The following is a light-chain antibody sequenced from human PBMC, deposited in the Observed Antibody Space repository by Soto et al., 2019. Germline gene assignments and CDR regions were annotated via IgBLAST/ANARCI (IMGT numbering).Light chain of an antibody. Sequence: QSALTQPASVSGSPGQSITISCTGTSSDVGGYNYVSWYQPHPGKAPKLMIYDVTNRPSGVSNRFSGSKSGNTASLTISGLQAEDEADYYCPSYTTSSPYLVFGRGTKLTAL. CDR3: PSYTTSSPYLV. J-gene: IGLJ3*02. CDR2: DVT. V-gene: IGLV2-14*03. CDR1: SSDVGGYNY.